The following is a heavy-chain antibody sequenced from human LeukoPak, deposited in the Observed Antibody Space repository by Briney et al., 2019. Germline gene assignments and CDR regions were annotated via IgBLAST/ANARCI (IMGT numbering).Heavy chain of an antibody. CDR2: IYPGDSDT. Sequence: GESLKISCKGSGYSFTSYWIGWVRQMPGKGLEWMGIIYPGDSDTRYSPSFQGQVTISADKSISTAYLQWSSLKASDTAMYYCASYTPGIAAAGIYWHAFDIWGQGTMVTVSS. CDR1: GYSFTSYW. J-gene: IGHJ3*02. V-gene: IGHV5-51*01. D-gene: IGHD6-13*01. CDR3: ASYTPGIAAAGIYWHAFDI.